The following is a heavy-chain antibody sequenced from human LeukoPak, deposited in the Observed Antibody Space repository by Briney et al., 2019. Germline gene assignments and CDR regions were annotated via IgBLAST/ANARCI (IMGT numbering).Heavy chain of an antibody. V-gene: IGHV3-7*01. J-gene: IGHJ4*02. D-gene: IGHD3-3*01. CDR1: GLIFSNYW. Sequence: GGSLRLSCAASGLIFSNYWMSWFRQAPGQGLEWVANIKQDGSERYYVDSAKGRFTISRDNAKDSLYLQMNSLRAEDTGVYYCVRGHTILAYWGQGTLVTVSS. CDR2: IKQDGSER. CDR3: VRGHTILAY.